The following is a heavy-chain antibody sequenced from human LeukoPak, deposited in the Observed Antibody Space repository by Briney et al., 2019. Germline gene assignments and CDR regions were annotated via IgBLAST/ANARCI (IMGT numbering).Heavy chain of an antibody. CDR1: GGSISSYY. CDR3: ARGPAAAAGQEEFDY. V-gene: IGHV4-34*01. CDR2: INHSGST. J-gene: IGHJ4*02. Sequence: PSETLSLTCTVSGGSISSYYWSWIRQPPGKGLEWIGEINHSGSTNYNPSLKSRVTISVDTSKNQFSLKLSSVTAADTAVYYCARGPAAAAGQEEFDYWGQGTLVTVSS. D-gene: IGHD6-13*01.